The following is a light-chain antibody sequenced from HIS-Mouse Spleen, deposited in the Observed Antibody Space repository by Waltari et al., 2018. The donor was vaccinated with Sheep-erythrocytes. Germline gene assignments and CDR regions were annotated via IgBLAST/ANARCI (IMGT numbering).Light chain of an antibody. J-gene: IGLJ1*01. CDR1: SRHVGGYQY. CDR3: CSYAGSYNHV. Sequence: QSALTHPRSVSGSPGQSFTISCTGNSRHVGGYQYFPWYQQYPGKAPKLMLYDVSKRPSGVPDRFSGSKSGNTASLTISGLQAEDEADYYCCSYAGSYNHVFATGTKVTVL. CDR2: DVS. V-gene: IGLV2-11*01.